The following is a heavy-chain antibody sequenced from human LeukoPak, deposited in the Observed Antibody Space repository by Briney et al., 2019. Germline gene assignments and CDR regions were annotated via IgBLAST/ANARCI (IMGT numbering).Heavy chain of an antibody. CDR1: GFIFSTYA. Sequence: PGGSLRLSCAASGFIFSTYAMSWVRQAPGKGLEWVSAISSSGGYTYYADSVKGRFTISRDNSKDTLYLQMNSLRAEDTAVYYCAKDFAGWFGVSYDYWGQGTLVTVSS. V-gene: IGHV3-23*01. D-gene: IGHD3-10*01. CDR3: AKDFAGWFGVSYDY. J-gene: IGHJ4*02. CDR2: ISSSGGYT.